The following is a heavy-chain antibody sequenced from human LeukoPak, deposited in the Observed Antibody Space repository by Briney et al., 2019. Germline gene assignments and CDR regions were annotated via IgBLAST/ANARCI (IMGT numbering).Heavy chain of an antibody. Sequence: GASVKVSCKASGGTFSKYTISWVRQRPGQGLEWMGGITPLFGTANYAQKFQGRVTITADESASTAYMELSSLRSEDTAVYYCAKESLVVIVAGTRLDYWGQGTLVTVSS. CDR2: ITPLFGTA. CDR3: AKESLVVIVAGTRLDY. V-gene: IGHV1-69*13. J-gene: IGHJ4*02. CDR1: GGTFSKYT. D-gene: IGHD2-15*01.